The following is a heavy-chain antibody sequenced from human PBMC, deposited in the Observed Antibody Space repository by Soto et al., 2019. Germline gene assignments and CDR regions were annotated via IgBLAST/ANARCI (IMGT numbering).Heavy chain of an antibody. J-gene: IGHJ6*02. CDR2: IKSKTDGGTT. CDR1: GFTFSNAW. CDR3: TTDWSPYYGMDV. V-gene: IGHV3-15*07. Sequence: SGGSLRLSCAASGFTFSNAWMNWVRQAPGKGLEWVGRIKSKTDGGTTDYAAPVKGRFTISRDDSKNTLYLQMNSLKTEDTAVYYCTTDWSPYYGMDVWGQGTTVTVSS.